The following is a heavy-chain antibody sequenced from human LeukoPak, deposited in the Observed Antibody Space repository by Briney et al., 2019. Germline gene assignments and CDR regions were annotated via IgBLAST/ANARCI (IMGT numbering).Heavy chain of an antibody. D-gene: IGHD4-17*01. CDR3: ARASYGDYYCYYYMDV. Sequence: PGGSLRLSCAASGFTFSSYWMHWVRQAPGKGLVWVSRINSDGSSTSYADSVKGRFTISRDNAKNTLYLQMNSLRAEDTAVYYCARASYGDYYCYYYMDVWGKGTTVTVSS. J-gene: IGHJ6*03. CDR1: GFTFSSYW. CDR2: INSDGSST. V-gene: IGHV3-74*01.